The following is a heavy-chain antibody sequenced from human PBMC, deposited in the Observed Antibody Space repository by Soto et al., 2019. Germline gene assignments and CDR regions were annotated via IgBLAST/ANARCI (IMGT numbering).Heavy chain of an antibody. J-gene: IGHJ6*02. V-gene: IGHV1-69*13. Sequence: SVKVSCKASGGTFSSYAISWVRQAPGQGLEWMGGIIPIFGTANYAQKFQGRVTITADESTSAAYMELSSLRSEDTAVYYCARADLGYCSGGSCYYYYYGMDVWGQGTTVTVSS. CDR1: GGTFSSYA. CDR2: IIPIFGTA. D-gene: IGHD2-15*01. CDR3: ARADLGYCSGGSCYYYYYGMDV.